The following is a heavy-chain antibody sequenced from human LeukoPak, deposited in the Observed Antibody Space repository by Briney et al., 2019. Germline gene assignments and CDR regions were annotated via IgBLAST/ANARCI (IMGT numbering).Heavy chain of an antibody. V-gene: IGHV3-21*01. CDR1: GFTFSSYS. D-gene: IGHD3-10*01. Sequence: GGSLRLSCAASGFTFSSYSMNWVRQAPGKGLEWVSSISSSSSYIYYADSVKGRFTISRDNAKNSLYLQMNSLRAEDTAVYYCARDRPTGGSDPWGQGTLVTVSS. CDR2: ISSSSSYI. J-gene: IGHJ5*02. CDR3: ARDRPTGGSDP.